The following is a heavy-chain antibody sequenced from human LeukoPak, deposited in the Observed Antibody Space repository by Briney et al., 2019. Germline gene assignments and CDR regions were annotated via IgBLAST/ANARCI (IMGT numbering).Heavy chain of an antibody. CDR3: ARLVDPGTANWFDP. CDR2: IIPIFGTA. Sequence: SVKVSCKTSGGTFSSYGISWVRQAPGQGLEWMGGIIPIFGTANYAQKFQGRVTTTADESTSTAYMELSSLRSEDTAVYYCARLVDPGTANWFDPWGQGTLVTVSS. J-gene: IGHJ5*02. CDR1: GGTFSSYG. D-gene: IGHD2-8*01. V-gene: IGHV1-69*13.